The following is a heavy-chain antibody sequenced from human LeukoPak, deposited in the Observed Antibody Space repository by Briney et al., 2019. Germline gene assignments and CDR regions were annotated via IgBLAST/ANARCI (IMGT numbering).Heavy chain of an antibody. J-gene: IGHJ5*02. CDR2: INPNSGGT. D-gene: IGHD2-2*01. Sequence: ASVKVSCKASGYTFTGYYMHWVRQAPGQGLEWMGWINPNSGGTNYAQKFQGRVTMTRDTSISTAYMELSRLRSDDAAVYYCAREMREVVPAAISNWFDPWGQGTLVTVSS. CDR3: AREMREVVPAAISNWFDP. CDR1: GYTFTGYY. V-gene: IGHV1-2*02.